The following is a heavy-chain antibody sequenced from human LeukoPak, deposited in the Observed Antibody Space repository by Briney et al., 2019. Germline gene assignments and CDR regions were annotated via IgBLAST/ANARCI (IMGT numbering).Heavy chain of an antibody. CDR1: GYTFTGYY. D-gene: IGHD3-16*01. CDR3: ATQRGSYLWRTDFDY. V-gene: IGHV1-2*02. Sequence: PSVRVSCKASGYTFTGYYMHWVRRAPGQGLEWMGWINPNSGDTKYAQKFQGRVTMTRDTSISTAYMELSRLRSDDTAVYYCATQRGSYLWRTDFDYWGQGSLVTVSS. CDR2: INPNSGDT. J-gene: IGHJ4*02.